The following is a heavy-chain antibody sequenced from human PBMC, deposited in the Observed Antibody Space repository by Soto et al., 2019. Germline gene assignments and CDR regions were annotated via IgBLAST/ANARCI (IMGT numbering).Heavy chain of an antibody. D-gene: IGHD3-22*01. CDR3: ARPGDYYDSSGYYPSDYYGMDV. CDR1: GGTFVIYA. J-gene: IGHJ6*02. CDR2: IIPIFGTA. V-gene: IGHV1-69*13. Sequence: SVNVSCKASGGTFVIYASRWVRQAPGQGLELMGGIIPIFGTANYAQKFQGRVTITADESTSTAYMELSSLRSEDTAVYYCARPGDYYDSSGYYPSDYYGMDVWVQGTTVTVSS.